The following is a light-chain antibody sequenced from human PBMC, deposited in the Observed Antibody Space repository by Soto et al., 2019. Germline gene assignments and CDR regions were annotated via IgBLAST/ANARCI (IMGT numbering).Light chain of an antibody. CDR3: TSYTTSTIVA. J-gene: IGLJ2*01. V-gene: IGLV2-14*01. CDR2: DVA. CDR1: SSDVGAYNY. Sequence: QSALTQPASVSASPGQSITISCTGTSSDVGAYNYVSWYQQPPGKAPTLIIYDVAVRPSGVSSRFSGSKSANTASLTISGLQAEDEGDYYYTSYTTSTIVAFGGGTKVTVL.